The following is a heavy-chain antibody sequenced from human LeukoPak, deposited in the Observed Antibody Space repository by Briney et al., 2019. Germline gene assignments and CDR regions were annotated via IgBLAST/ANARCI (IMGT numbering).Heavy chain of an antibody. Sequence: SETLSLTCAVYGGSFSGYYWSWIRQPPGKGLEWIGSISYSGDTFYHPSLKSRVTISVDTSTNQFSLKLTSVTAADTAVYKCARQRITGTARGYFDSWGQGTLVTVFS. CDR3: ARQRITGTARGYFDS. CDR2: ISYSGDT. D-gene: IGHD1-20*01. J-gene: IGHJ4*02. CDR1: GGSFSGYY. V-gene: IGHV4-34*01.